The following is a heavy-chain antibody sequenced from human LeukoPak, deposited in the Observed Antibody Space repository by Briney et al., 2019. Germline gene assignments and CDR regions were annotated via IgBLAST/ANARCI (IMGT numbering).Heavy chain of an antibody. CDR2: INPNSGGT. Sequence: ASVKVSCKASGYTFTGYYMHWVRQAPGQGLEWMGRINPNSGGTNYAQKFQGRVTMTRDTSISTAYMELSRLRSDDTAVYYCARGYEMYYYDSSGYYYHLIYWGQGTLVTVSS. V-gene: IGHV1-2*06. CDR1: GYTFTGYY. D-gene: IGHD3-22*01. J-gene: IGHJ4*02. CDR3: ARGYEMYYYDSSGYYYHLIY.